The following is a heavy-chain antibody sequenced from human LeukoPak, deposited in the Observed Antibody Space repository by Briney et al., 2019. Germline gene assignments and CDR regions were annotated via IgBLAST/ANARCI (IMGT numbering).Heavy chain of an antibody. CDR2: IRSKANSYAT. D-gene: IGHD2-21*01. Sequence: PGGSLRLSCAASGFTFSGSAMHWVRQASGKGLEWVGRIRSKANSYATAYAASVKGRFTIPRDDSKNTAYLQMNSLKTEDTAVYYCTSPSSGYIVGGEYYYYYMDVWGKGTTVTVSS. CDR3: TSPSSGYIVGGEYYYYYMDV. J-gene: IGHJ6*03. CDR1: GFTFSGSA. V-gene: IGHV3-73*01.